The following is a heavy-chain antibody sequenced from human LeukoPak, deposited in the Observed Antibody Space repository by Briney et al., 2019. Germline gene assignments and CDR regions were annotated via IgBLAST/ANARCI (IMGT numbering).Heavy chain of an antibody. Sequence: GRSLRLSCAASGFTFSSYAMHWVRQAPGKGLEWVAVISYDGSNKYYADSVKGRFIISRDNSKNTLYLQMNSLRAEDTAVYYCASRKDTPHLPDYWGQGTLVTVSS. V-gene: IGHV3-30-3*01. CDR3: ASRKDTPHLPDY. CDR2: ISYDGSNK. CDR1: GFTFSSYA. D-gene: IGHD5-18*01. J-gene: IGHJ4*02.